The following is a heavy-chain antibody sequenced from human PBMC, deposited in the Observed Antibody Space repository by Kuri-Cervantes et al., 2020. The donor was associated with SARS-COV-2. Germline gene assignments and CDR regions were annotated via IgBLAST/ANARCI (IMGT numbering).Heavy chain of an antibody. D-gene: IGHD2-15*01. CDR3: ARDLIAATDPYYFDY. J-gene: IGHJ4*02. Sequence: GESLKISCAASGFTFSDHYMDWVRQAPGKGLEWVAVSPYRRNVGYYADSVKGRFTISRDISNDTLYLEMSNLRPEDTAIYYCARDLIAATDPYYFDYWGQGALVTVSS. CDR2: SPYRRNVG. CDR1: GFTFSDHY. V-gene: IGHV3-30*03.